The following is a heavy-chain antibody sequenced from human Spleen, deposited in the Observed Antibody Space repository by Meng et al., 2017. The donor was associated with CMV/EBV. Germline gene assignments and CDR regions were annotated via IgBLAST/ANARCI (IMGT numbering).Heavy chain of an antibody. V-gene: IGHV4-34*01. D-gene: IGHD3-10*01. J-gene: IGHJ4*02. Sequence: QLQLHAGGAGLLKPSETLSLTCAVYGGSFSGYYWSWIRQPPGKGLEWIGEINHSGSTNYNPSLKSRVTISVDTSKNQFSLKLSSVTAADTAVYYCARGAGITRGGHLSYWGQGTLVTVSS. CDR1: GGSFSGYY. CDR2: INHSGST. CDR3: ARGAGITRGGHLSY.